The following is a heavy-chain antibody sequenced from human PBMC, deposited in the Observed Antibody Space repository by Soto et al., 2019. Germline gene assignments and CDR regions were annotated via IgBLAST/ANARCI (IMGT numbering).Heavy chain of an antibody. D-gene: IGHD3-10*01. CDR1: GFTFVDYA. J-gene: IGHJ4*02. V-gene: IGHV3-9*01. CDR3: AKDSSYYGSGSRAFDY. Sequence: SLRLCCAASGFTFVDYAMHWVRQAPGKGLEWVSGISWNSGSIGYADSVKGRFTISRDNAKNSLYLQMNSLRAEDTALYYCAKDSSYYGSGSRAFDYWGQGTLVTVSS. CDR2: ISWNSGSI.